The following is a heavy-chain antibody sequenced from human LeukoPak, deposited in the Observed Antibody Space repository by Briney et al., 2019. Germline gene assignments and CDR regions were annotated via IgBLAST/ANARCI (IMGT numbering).Heavy chain of an antibody. Sequence: PGGSLRLSCAASGFTFSSYAMHWVRQAPGKGLEWVSAISGSGGSTYYADSVKGRFTISRDNSKNTLYLQMNSLRAEDTAVYYCAKDYDILTGYYLDYWGQGTLVTVSS. CDR1: GFTFSSYA. V-gene: IGHV3-23*01. CDR2: ISGSGGST. D-gene: IGHD3-9*01. CDR3: AKDYDILTGYYLDY. J-gene: IGHJ4*02.